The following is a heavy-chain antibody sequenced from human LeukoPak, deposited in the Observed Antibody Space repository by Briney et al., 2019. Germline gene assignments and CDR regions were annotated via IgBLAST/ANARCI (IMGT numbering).Heavy chain of an antibody. CDR2: IFRGDGT. Sequence: GGSLRLSCVASGFIVSTNYMSWVRQAPGKGLEWVAVIFRGDGTYHADSVKGRFTISGDTSKNTVYLHMNSLTAADTAVYYCVKEVPGTTIYDWGQGILVTVSS. CDR1: GFIVSTNY. D-gene: IGHD4-11*01. CDR3: VKEVPGTTIYD. V-gene: IGHV3-66*01. J-gene: IGHJ4*02.